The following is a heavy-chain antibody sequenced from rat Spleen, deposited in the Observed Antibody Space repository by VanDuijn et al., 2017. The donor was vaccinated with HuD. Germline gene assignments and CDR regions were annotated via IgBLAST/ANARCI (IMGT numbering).Heavy chain of an antibody. CDR1: GFSLTSYN. CDR3: DRWSGERYFDF. D-gene: IGHD1-1*01. CDR2: MWSGGST. V-gene: IGHV2-45*01. Sequence: QVQLKESGPGLVQPSETLSLTCTVSGFSLTSYNVHWVRQPPGKGLEWMGVMWSGGSTDYNSALKSRLSISRDTSKNQVFLKMNRLQSEDTTTYYGDRWSGERYFDFWGPGTMVTVSS. J-gene: IGHJ1*01.